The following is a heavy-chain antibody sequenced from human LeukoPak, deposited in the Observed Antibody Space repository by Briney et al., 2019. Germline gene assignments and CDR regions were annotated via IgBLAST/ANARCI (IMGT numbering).Heavy chain of an antibody. CDR1: GFTVSSNY. CDR2: TRNKANSYTT. D-gene: IGHD3-10*01. J-gene: IGHJ4*02. CDR3: ARGGFGGYFFDY. V-gene: IGHV3-72*01. Sequence: GGSLRLSCAASGFTVSSNYMSWVRQAPGKGLEWVGRTRNKANSYTTEYAASVKGRFTISRDDSKNSLYLQMNSLKTEDTAVYYCARGGFGGYFFDYWGQGTLVTVSS.